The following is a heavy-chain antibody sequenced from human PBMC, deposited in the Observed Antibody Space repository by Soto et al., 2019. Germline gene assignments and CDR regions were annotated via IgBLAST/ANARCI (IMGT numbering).Heavy chain of an antibody. J-gene: IGHJ6*02. Sequence: PSETLSLTCTVSGGSISSGGYYRSWIRQHPGKGLEWIGYIYYSGSTYYNPSLKSRVTISVDTSKNQFSLKLSSVTAADTAVYYCARDDSEYYYGMDVWGQGTTVTVSS. CDR1: GGSISSGGYY. D-gene: IGHD2-21*02. CDR3: ARDDSEYYYGMDV. CDR2: IYYSGST. V-gene: IGHV4-31*03.